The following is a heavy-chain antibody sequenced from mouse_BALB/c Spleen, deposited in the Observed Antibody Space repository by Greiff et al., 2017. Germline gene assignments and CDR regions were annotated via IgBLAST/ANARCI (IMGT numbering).Heavy chain of an antibody. CDR3: ARGGSGNFFDY. CDR1: GISITTGNYR. Sequence: EVKLMESGPGLVKPSQTVSLTCTVTGISITTGNYRWSWIRQFPGNKLEWIGYIYYSGTITYNPSLTSRTTITRDTSKNQFFLEMNSLTAEDTAIYYCARGGSGNFFDYWGQGTTLTVSS. D-gene: IGHD1-3*01. CDR2: IYYSGTI. J-gene: IGHJ2*01. V-gene: IGHV3-5*02.